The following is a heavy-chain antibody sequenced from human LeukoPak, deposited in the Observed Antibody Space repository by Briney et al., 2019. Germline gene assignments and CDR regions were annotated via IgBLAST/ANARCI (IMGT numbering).Heavy chain of an antibody. J-gene: IGHJ4*02. D-gene: IGHD3-22*01. CDR3: ARDHAYYYDSSGYYPRGDY. V-gene: IGHV1-18*01. CDR1: GYTFTSYG. Sequence: ASVKVSCKASGYTFTSYGISWVRQAPGQGLEWMGWISAYNGNTNYARKLQGRVTMTTDTSTSTAYMELRSLRSDDTAVYYCARDHAYYYDSSGYYPRGDYWGQGTLVTVSS. CDR2: ISAYNGNT.